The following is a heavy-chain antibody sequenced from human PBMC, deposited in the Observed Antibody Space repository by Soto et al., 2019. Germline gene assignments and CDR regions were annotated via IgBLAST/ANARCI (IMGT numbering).Heavy chain of an antibody. D-gene: IGHD5-12*01. CDR2: IYYSGST. Sequence: QLQLQESGPGLVKPSETLSLTCTVSGGSISSGSYYWGWIRQPPGKGLEWIGSIYYSGSTYYNPSLKGRVTISVDTSKNQFSLKLSSVTAADTAVYYCARHVVSEMATIRGDLDYWGQGTLVTVSS. CDR3: ARHVVSEMATIRGDLDY. J-gene: IGHJ4*02. CDR1: GGSISSGSYY. V-gene: IGHV4-39*01.